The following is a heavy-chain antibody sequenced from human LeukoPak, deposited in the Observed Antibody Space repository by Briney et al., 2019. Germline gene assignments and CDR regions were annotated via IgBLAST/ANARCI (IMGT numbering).Heavy chain of an antibody. CDR1: GYTFTGYY. D-gene: IGHD3-22*01. J-gene: IGHJ4*02. CDR2: INPNSGGT. V-gene: IGHV1-2*02. Sequence: ASVKVSCKASGYTFTGYYMHWVRQAPGQGLEWMGWINPNSGGTNYAQKFQGRVTMTRDTSISTAYMELSRLRSDDTAVYYCARDRSPYYYDSSGEFDYWGQGILVTVSS. CDR3: ARDRSPYYYDSSGEFDY.